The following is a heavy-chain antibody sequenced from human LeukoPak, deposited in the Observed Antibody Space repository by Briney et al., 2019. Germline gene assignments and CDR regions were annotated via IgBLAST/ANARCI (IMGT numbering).Heavy chain of an antibody. CDR3: ARDGRVEMATIKYY. V-gene: IGHV3-7*01. CDR2: IKQDGSEK. J-gene: IGHJ4*02. D-gene: IGHD5-24*01. CDR1: GFTFSSYW. Sequence: GGSLRLSCAASGFTFSSYWMSWVRQAPGKGLEWVANIKQDGSEKYYVDSVKGRFTISRDNAKNSLYLQMNSLRAEDTAVYYCARDGRVEMATIKYYWGQGTLVTVSS.